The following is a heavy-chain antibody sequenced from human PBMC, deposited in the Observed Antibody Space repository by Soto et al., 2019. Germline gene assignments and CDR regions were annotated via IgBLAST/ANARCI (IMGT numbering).Heavy chain of an antibody. Sequence: ASVKVSCKASGYTFTSYYMHWVRQAPGQGLEWMGIINPSGGSTSYAQKFQGRVTMTRDTSTSTVYMELSSLRSEDTAVYYCANSASIRGSFDWGQGTLVTVSS. D-gene: IGHD2-21*01. CDR2: INPSGGST. V-gene: IGHV1-46*01. J-gene: IGHJ4*02. CDR1: GYTFTSYY. CDR3: ANSASIRGSFD.